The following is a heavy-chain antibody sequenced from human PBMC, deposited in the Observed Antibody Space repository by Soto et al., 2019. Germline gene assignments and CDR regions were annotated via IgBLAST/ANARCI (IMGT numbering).Heavy chain of an antibody. D-gene: IGHD2-21*02. V-gene: IGHV3-30-3*01. CDR1: GFIFSSFP. Sequence: QMQLVESGGGVVQPGRSLRLSCAASGFIFSSFPMHWVRQAPGKGLEWVAVVSKDGSDKHYAVSVKGRFTISRDNSENTLHLQMNSLRPEDTGVYYCARSYCGDNCALDYWGQGTPVTVSS. CDR3: ARSYCGDNCALDY. J-gene: IGHJ4*02. CDR2: VSKDGSDK.